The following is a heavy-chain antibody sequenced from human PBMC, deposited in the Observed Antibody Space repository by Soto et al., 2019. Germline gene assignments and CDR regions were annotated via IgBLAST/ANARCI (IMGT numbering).Heavy chain of an antibody. J-gene: IGHJ6*02. CDR2: IIPIFGTA. D-gene: IGHD2-2*01. CDR3: ARGCSSTSCYSYYYYGMDV. CDR1: GGTFSSYA. Sequence: GASVKVSCKASGGTFSSYAISWVRQAPGQGLEWMGGIIPIFGTANYAQKFQGRVTITADKSTSTAYMELSSLRSEDTAVYYCARGCSSTSCYSYYYYGMDVWGQGTTVTVSS. V-gene: IGHV1-69*06.